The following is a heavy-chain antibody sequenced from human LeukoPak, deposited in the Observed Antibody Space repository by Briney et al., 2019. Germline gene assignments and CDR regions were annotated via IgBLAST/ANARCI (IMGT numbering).Heavy chain of an antibody. V-gene: IGHV5-51*01. D-gene: IGHD3-9*01. Sequence: GESLKISCKGSGYSFTSYWIGWVRQMPGKGLEWMGIIYPGGSDTRYSPSFQGQVTISADKSISTAYLQWSSLKASDTAMYYCARLLYDIIPHYGMDVWGQGTTVTVSS. CDR1: GYSFTSYW. J-gene: IGHJ6*02. CDR3: ARLLYDIIPHYGMDV. CDR2: IYPGGSDT.